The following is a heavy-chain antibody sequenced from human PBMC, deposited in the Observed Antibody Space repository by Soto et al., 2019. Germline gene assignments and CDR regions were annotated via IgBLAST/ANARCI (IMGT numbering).Heavy chain of an antibody. CDR1: GGTFSSYT. J-gene: IGHJ4*02. V-gene: IGHV1-69*02. CDR3: ARTSGYVTSAFDY. D-gene: IGHD5-12*01. CDR2: IIPILGIA. Sequence: GASVKVSCKASGGTFSSYTISWVRQAPGQGLEWMGRIIPILGIANYAQKFQGRVTITVDKSTSTAYMELSSLRSEDTAVYYCARTSGYVTSAFDYWGQGTLVTVSS.